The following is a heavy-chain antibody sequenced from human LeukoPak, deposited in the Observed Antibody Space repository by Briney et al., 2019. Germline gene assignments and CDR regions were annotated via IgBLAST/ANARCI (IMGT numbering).Heavy chain of an antibody. CDR2: IHYSGST. V-gene: IGHV4-59*01. D-gene: IGHD2-8*02. J-gene: IGHJ6*03. CDR1: GGSMNTYY. Sequence: SETLSLTCTVSGGSMNTYYWTWIRQPPGKGLEWIGHIHYSGSTGYNPSLKSRVTISVDTSKNQFSLRLSSVTAADTAVYYCARFGARRLVRGYYYYMDVWGKGTTVTVSS. CDR3: ARFGARRLVRGYYYYMDV.